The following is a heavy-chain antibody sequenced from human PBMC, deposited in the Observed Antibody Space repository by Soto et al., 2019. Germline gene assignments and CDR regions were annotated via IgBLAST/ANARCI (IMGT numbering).Heavy chain of an antibody. V-gene: IGHV3-7*01. Sequence: GWSLRLSCASSVFTFINYWLSWVRQAPGKGLEWVANIKKDGSEKYYVGSVVGRFTISRDNAENSLYLQMNSLRAEDTAVYYCARLYLAATITSLDYWGQGTLVTVSS. D-gene: IGHD5-12*01. CDR3: ARLYLAATITSLDY. CDR1: VFTFINYW. J-gene: IGHJ4*02. CDR2: IKKDGSEK.